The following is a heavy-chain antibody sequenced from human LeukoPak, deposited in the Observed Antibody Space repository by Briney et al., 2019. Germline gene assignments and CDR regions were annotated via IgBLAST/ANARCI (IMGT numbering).Heavy chain of an antibody. V-gene: IGHV4-34*01. CDR1: GGSFSGYY. CDR3: ARDSGSYYPHY. J-gene: IGHJ4*02. CDR2: INHSGST. Sequence: SETLSLTCAVYGGSFSGYYWSWIRQPPGKGLEWIGEINHSGSTNYNPSLKSRVTISVDTSKNQFSLKLSSVTAADTAVYYCARDSGSYYPHYWGQGTLVTVSS. D-gene: IGHD1-26*01.